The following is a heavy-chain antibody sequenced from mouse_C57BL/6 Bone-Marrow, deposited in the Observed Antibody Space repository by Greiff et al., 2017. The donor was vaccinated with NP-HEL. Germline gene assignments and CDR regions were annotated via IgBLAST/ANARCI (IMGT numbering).Heavy chain of an antibody. J-gene: IGHJ2*01. CDR3: VYFRNYFDY. D-gene: IGHD1-1*01. CDR2: IDPSDSYT. Sequence: QVQLKQPGAELVRPGTSVKLSCKASGYTFTSYWMHWVKQRPGQGLEWIGVIDPSDSYTNYNQKFKGKATLTVDTSSSTAYMQLSSLTSEDSAVYYCVYFRNYFDYWGKGTTLTVSS. CDR1: GYTFTSYW. V-gene: IGHV1-59*01.